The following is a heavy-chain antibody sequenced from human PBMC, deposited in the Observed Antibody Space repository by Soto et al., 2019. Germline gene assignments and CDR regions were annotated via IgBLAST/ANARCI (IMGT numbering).Heavy chain of an antibody. CDR2: MNPNSGNT. D-gene: IGHD2-21*02. CDR3: ARGHPLAYCGGDCYSSHYFDY. J-gene: IGHJ4*02. Sequence: ASVKVSGKASGYTFTSDDINWARQATGQGLEWMGWMNPNSGNTGYAQKFQGRVTMTRNTSINTAYMELSSLRSEDTAVYYCARGHPLAYCGGDCYSSHYFDYWGQGTLVTLSS. CDR1: GYTFTSDD. V-gene: IGHV1-8*01.